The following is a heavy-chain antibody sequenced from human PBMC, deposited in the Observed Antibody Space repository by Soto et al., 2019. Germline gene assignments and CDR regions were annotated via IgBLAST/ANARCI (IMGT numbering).Heavy chain of an antibody. Sequence: XESLTISWKGSGYSFTTYWIALVRQMPGKGLEWMGIIYPSDSDTRYSPSIQGQVTISADKSISTAYLQWSSLKASDTAMYYCARPYGRSYARDVWGQGTTVTVSS. CDR2: IYPSDSDT. CDR3: ARPYGRSYARDV. V-gene: IGHV5-51*01. J-gene: IGHJ6*02. CDR1: GYSFTTYW. D-gene: IGHD2-15*01.